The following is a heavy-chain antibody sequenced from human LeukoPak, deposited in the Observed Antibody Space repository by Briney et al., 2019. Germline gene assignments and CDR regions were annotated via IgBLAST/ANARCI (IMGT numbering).Heavy chain of an antibody. V-gene: IGHV3-7*01. CDR2: IKQDGSEK. Sequence: GGSLRLSCAASGLTFRSYWMSWVRQAPGKGLEWVANIKQDGSEKYYVDSVKGRFTISRDNAKDSLYLQMNSLRAADTAVYYCARGKQGYFDSRGYYPFWYWGQGTLVTVSS. CDR3: ARGKQGYFDSRGYYPFWY. D-gene: IGHD3-22*01. J-gene: IGHJ4*02. CDR1: GLTFRSYW.